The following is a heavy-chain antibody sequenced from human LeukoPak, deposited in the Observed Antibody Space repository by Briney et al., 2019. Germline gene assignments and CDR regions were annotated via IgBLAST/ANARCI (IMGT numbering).Heavy chain of an antibody. CDR2: ISSSGNTR. J-gene: IGHJ4*02. CDR1: GMMFSSYE. CDR3: ASAMLASDSSGYYTSDYFEH. D-gene: IGHD3-22*01. Sequence: PGGSLRPSCTASGMMFSSYEMYWVRQAPGKGLQWISYISSSGNTRKYADSVKGRFTISRDNAKKSLQLEMSGLRGDDSAIYYCASAMLASDSSGYYTSDYFEHWGQGTLVSVSS. V-gene: IGHV3-48*03.